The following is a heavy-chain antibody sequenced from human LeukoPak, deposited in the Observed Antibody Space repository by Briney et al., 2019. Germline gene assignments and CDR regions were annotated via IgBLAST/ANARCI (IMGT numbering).Heavy chain of an antibody. CDR1: DDSISSTGYY. J-gene: IGHJ3*02. D-gene: IGHD2-8*01. Sequence: SETLSLSCSVSDDSISSTGYYWGWIRQPPGKGLEWIGSIYYSGYTYYNPSLKSRVTISVDTSKNQFSLKLRSVTAADTAVYYCAKYENAFDIWGQGTMVTVSS. V-gene: IGHV4-39*01. CDR3: AKYENAFDI. CDR2: IYYSGYT.